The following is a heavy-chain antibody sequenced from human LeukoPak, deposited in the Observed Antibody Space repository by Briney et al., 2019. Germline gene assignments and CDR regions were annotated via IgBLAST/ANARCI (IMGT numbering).Heavy chain of an antibody. V-gene: IGHV3-69-1*02. CDR3: ARNFDS. J-gene: IGHJ4*02. CDR2: ITRRSSNL. CDR1: GLTFTYSD. Sequence: GGSPRLSCVASGLTFTYSDFNWIRQAPGKGLEWLSTITRRSSNLYYADSVKGRFTTSIDDAKDSVYLQMENLRVEDTAIYYCARNFDSWGQGTLVTVCS.